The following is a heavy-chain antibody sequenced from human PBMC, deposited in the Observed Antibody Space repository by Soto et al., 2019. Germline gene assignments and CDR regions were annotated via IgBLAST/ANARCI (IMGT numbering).Heavy chain of an antibody. Sequence: GASVKVSCKASGYTFTSYGISWVRQAPGQGLEWMGWISAYNGNTNYAQKLQGRVTMTTDTSTSTAYMELRSLRSDDTAVYYCARLYYDLWSGYWAPDYWGQGTLVTVSS. CDR3: ARLYYDLWSGYWAPDY. V-gene: IGHV1-18*01. D-gene: IGHD3-3*01. J-gene: IGHJ4*02. CDR2: ISAYNGNT. CDR1: GYTFTSYG.